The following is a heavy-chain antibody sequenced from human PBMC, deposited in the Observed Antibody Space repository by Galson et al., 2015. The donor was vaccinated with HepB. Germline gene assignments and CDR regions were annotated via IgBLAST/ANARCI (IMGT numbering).Heavy chain of an antibody. J-gene: IGHJ3*01. CDR3: ARFPRGVMIIDGVDL. Sequence: SLRLSCAASGFSFSTYWMTWVRQAPGKGLEWVANIKQDGNEKKYMASVKGRFTISRDNAKKSLHLQMNSLRGEDTAVYYCARFPRGVMIIDGVDLWGQGTMVTVAS. CDR1: GFSFSTYW. V-gene: IGHV3-7*03. CDR2: IKQDGNEK. D-gene: IGHD3-10*01.